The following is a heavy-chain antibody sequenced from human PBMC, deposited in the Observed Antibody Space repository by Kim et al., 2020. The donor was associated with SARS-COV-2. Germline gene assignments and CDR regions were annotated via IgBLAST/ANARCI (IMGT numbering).Heavy chain of an antibody. Sequence: GESLKISCKGSGYSFTSYWISWVRQMPGKGLEWTGRIDPSDSYTNYSPSFQGHVTISADKSISTAYLQWSSLKASDTAMYYCARENSKWELPGGFDPWGQGTLVTVSS. CDR2: IDPSDSYT. V-gene: IGHV5-10-1*01. J-gene: IGHJ5*01. CDR1: GYSFTSYW. CDR3: ARENSKWELPGGFDP. D-gene: IGHD1-26*01.